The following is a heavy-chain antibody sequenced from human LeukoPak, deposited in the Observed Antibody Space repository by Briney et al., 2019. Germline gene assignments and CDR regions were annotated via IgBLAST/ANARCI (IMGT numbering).Heavy chain of an antibody. V-gene: IGHV4-38-2*02. Sequence: SETLSLTCTVSGYSISNGYYWVWIRQPPGKGLEWIGSFYHSGSTYYNPSLKSRVTISVDTSKNQFSLKLSSVTAADTAVYYCARDTLDYWGQGTLVTVSS. CDR1: GYSISNGYY. J-gene: IGHJ4*02. CDR3: ARDTLDY. CDR2: FYHSGST.